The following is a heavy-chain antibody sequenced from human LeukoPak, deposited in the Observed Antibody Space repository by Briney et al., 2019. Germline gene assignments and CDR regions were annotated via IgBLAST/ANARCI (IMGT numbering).Heavy chain of an antibody. D-gene: IGHD1-1*01. CDR1: GYTFTRYA. CDR2: INMYTANP. J-gene: IGHJ4*01. V-gene: IGHV7-4-1*02. CDR3: ARLDINDVFDY. Sequence: GASVKVSCKASGYTFTRYAINWLRQAPGQGLEWMGWINMYTANPAYAQGFTERFVFSLDTSVTTAYLQISNLKTEDTAVYYCARLDINDVFDYGGQETWSPSPQ.